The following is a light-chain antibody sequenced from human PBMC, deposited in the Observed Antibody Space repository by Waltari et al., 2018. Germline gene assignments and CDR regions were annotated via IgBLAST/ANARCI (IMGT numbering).Light chain of an antibody. CDR2: GAS. CDR3: QHYLRLPVT. CDR1: ESVSRA. V-gene: IGKV3-20*01. Sequence: EIALTQSPGTLSLSVGERATVSCRASESVSRALAWYQQKPGQAPRLLIYGASTRATGLPDRFSGSGSGTDFSLTISRLEPDDFAVYYCQHYLRLPVTFGQGTTVEI. J-gene: IGKJ1*01.